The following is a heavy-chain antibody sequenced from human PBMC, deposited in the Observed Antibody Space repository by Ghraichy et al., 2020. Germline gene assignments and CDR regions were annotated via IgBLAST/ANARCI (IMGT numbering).Heavy chain of an antibody. CDR1: GGSISNYY. CDR3: ARVLYGDYGNYYTMDV. CDR2: IYSSGST. Sequence: SETLSLTCTVSGGSISNYYWSWIRQPAGKGLEWIGRIYSSGSTNYNPSLKSRVTLSVDMSKNQFSLKLSSVTAADTAVYYCARVLYGDYGNYYTMDVWGQGTTVTVSS. V-gene: IGHV4-4*07. D-gene: IGHD4-17*01. J-gene: IGHJ6*02.